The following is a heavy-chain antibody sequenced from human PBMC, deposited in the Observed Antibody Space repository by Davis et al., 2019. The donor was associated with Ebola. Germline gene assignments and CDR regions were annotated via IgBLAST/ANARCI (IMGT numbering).Heavy chain of an antibody. D-gene: IGHD3-22*01. Sequence: GESLKISCATSGFTFSSYWMSWVRQAPGKGLEWVANIKQDGSEKYHVDSVKGRFTISRDNSKNTLYLQMNSLRAEDTAVYYCARVRWTSGYYFDYWGQGTLVTVSS. V-gene: IGHV3-7*03. CDR3: ARVRWTSGYYFDY. J-gene: IGHJ4*02. CDR2: IKQDGSEK. CDR1: GFTFSSYW.